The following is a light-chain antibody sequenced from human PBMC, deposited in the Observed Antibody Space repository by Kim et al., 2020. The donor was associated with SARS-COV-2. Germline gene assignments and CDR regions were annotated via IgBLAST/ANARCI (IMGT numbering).Light chain of an antibody. J-gene: IGKJ4*01. CDR3: QQRGSWTPALT. V-gene: IGKV3-11*01. CDR1: HHVGSS. Sequence: PAEGATLPCSASHHVGSSFALYQQKPSPAPTLLIYDAAMRAAGTPDRFSASGSGTGFTLTLGSRAPEDFAIDYCQQRGSWTPALTFGGGTKVDIK. CDR2: DAA.